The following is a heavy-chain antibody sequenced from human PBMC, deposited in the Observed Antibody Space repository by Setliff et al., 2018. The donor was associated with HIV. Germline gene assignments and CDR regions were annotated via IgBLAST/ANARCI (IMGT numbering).Heavy chain of an antibody. D-gene: IGHD3-3*01. CDR1: GFTFSSYS. V-gene: IGHV3-21*01. CDR2: ISSSSSYI. J-gene: IGHJ4*02. Sequence: GGSLRLSCAASGFTFSSYSMNWVRQAPGKGLEWVSSISSSSSYIYYADSVEGRFTISRDNAKNSLYLQMNSLRAEDTAVYYCARDGYYNFWSGSLYYFDYWGQGTLVTVSS. CDR3: ARDGYYNFWSGSLYYFDY.